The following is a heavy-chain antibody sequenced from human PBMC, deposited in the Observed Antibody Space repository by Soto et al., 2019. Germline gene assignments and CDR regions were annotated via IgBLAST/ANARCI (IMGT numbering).Heavy chain of an antibody. CDR1: GASISVHSYY. D-gene: IGHD1-20*01. J-gene: IGHJ5*02. CDR2: SYYSGTT. V-gene: IGHV4-39*01. CDR3: TRRYNWNDNYFDP. Sequence: SETLSLTCTVSGASISVHSYYWTWIRQPPGKGLEWIGSSYYSGTTYFNPSLKSRTTISVDTSKNQFSLRLTSVTAADTAIYYCTRRYNWNDNYFDPRGPGALVTVSS.